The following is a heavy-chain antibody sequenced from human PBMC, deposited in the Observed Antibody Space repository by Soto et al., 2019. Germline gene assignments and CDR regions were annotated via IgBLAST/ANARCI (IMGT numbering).Heavy chain of an antibody. CDR3: ARQCTSTRCYESHYYAMDV. D-gene: IGHD2-2*01. CDR1: GYSFTSYW. J-gene: IGHJ6*02. Sequence: ELQLVQSGAEVKKPGESLRISCKGSGYSFTSYWISWVRQMPGKGLEWMGRIDPNDSYNNYSPSFQGHVTISADKSISTAYLQWSSLKAADTAMYFCARQCTSTRCYESHYYAMDVWGQGTTVTVSS. V-gene: IGHV5-10-1*03. CDR2: IDPNDSYN.